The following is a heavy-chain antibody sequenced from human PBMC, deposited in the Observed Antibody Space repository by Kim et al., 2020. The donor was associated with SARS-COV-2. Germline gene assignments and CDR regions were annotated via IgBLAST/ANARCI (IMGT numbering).Heavy chain of an antibody. CDR3: ARGRTRTTAFDY. CDR2: IYPGDSDT. Sequence: GESLKISCKGSGYRFTTYWIGWVRQMPGKGLEWMGIIYPGDSDTTYSPSFQGQVTISADKSINTAYLQWSSLQASDTAIYYCARGRTRTTAFDYWGQGTLVTVSS. J-gene: IGHJ4*02. V-gene: IGHV5-51*01. CDR1: GYRFTTYW. D-gene: IGHD1-7*01.